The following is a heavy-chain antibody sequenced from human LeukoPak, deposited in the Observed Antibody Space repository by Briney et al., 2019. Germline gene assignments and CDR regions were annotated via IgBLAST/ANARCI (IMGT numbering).Heavy chain of an antibody. Sequence: SETLSLTCSVSGVSISNKYWSWIRQPPGKGLEWIGYIYNTVTTNYNPSLKSRVTMSVDKSKNQFSLNLSSVTAADTAVYYCARVSFYGSGSMFVDYWGQGTLVTVSS. D-gene: IGHD3-10*01. CDR2: IYNTVTT. CDR3: ARVSFYGSGSMFVDY. CDR1: GVSISNKY. J-gene: IGHJ4*02. V-gene: IGHV4-59*01.